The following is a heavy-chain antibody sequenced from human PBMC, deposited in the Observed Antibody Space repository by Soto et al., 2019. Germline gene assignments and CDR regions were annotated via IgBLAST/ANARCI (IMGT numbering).Heavy chain of an antibody. CDR3: TRETVAGITGLDY. D-gene: IGHD1-20*01. CDR1: GFNFGAFA. CDR2: ISVSDAFI. Sequence: GPLRLYCAASGFNFGAFAVNWVRQAPGKGLEWVSGISVSDAFIYYADSVRGRFSISRDASENILYLQMNSLRVDDTALYYCTRETVAGITGLDYWGPGTLVTVSS. J-gene: IGHJ4*02. V-gene: IGHV3-23*01.